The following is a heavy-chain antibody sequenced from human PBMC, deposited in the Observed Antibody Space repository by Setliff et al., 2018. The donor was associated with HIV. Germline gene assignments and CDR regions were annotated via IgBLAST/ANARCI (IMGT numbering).Heavy chain of an antibody. CDR2: IYYSGST. J-gene: IGHJ6*03. CDR1: DGSISSSVYY. CDR3: ASMYSNYGRYYYYMDV. Sequence: PSETLSLTCTVSDGSISSSVYYWSWIRQHPGKGLEWIGYIYYSGSTYYNPSLKSRVTMSVDTSKNQFSLKLSSVTAADTAVYYCASMYSNYGRYYYYMDVWGKGATVTVSS. D-gene: IGHD4-4*01. V-gene: IGHV4-31*03.